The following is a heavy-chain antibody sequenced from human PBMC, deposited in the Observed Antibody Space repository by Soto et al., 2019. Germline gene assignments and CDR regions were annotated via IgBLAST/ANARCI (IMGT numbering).Heavy chain of an antibody. Sequence: EVQLVESGGGLVQPGGSLGLSCAASGFTFTTYWMSWVRQTPGQGLQWVASIKQDGTEKYYVDSVKGRFTVSRDNAKNSVYLQMNSLRAEDAAVYYCATERYCTVSACCIGSAFNIWGQGTMVTVSS. CDR1: GFTFTTYW. V-gene: IGHV3-7*01. J-gene: IGHJ3*02. CDR3: ATERYCTVSACCIGSAFNI. CDR2: IKQDGTEK. D-gene: IGHD2-8*02.